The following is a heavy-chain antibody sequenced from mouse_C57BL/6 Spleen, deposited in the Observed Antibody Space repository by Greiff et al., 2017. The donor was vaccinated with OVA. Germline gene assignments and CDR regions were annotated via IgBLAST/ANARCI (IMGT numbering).Heavy chain of an antibody. V-gene: IGHV1-64*01. CDR3: ARFNSNYVNAMDY. D-gene: IGHD2-5*01. CDR1: GYTFTSYW. CDR2: IHPNSGST. Sequence: QVQLQHPGAELVKPGASVKLSCKASGYTFTSYWMHWVKQRPGQGLEWIGMIHPNSGSTNYNEKFKSKATLTVDKSSSTAYMQLSSLTSEDSAVYYCARFNSNYVNAMDYWGQGTSVTVSS. J-gene: IGHJ4*01.